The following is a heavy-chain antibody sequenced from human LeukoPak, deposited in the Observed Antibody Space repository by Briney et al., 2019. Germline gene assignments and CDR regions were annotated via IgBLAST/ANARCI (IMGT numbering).Heavy chain of an antibody. J-gene: IGHJ4*02. D-gene: IGHD1-26*01. CDR2: IYSGGST. Sequence: GGSLRLSCAASGFTFSRYSMNWVRQAPGKGLEWVSVIYSGGSTYYADSVKGRFTISRDNSKNTLYLQMNNLRAEDTAVYYCARGRQVGASTVEDYWGQGTLVTVSS. CDR1: GFTFSRYS. CDR3: ARGRQVGASTVEDY. V-gene: IGHV3-66*01.